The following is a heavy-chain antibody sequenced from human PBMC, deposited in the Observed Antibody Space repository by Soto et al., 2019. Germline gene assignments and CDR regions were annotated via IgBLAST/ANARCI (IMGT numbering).Heavy chain of an antibody. D-gene: IGHD1-7*01. CDR1: GFTFTSSV. V-gene: IGHV1-58*01. J-gene: IGHJ4*02. Sequence: SVKVSCKASGFTFTSSVVQWVRQARGQRLEWIGWIVVGSGNTNYAQKFQERVTITRDMSTSTAYMELSSLRSEDTAVYYCAADAGTTFFDYWGQGTLVTVSS. CDR2: IVVGSGNT. CDR3: AADAGTTFFDY.